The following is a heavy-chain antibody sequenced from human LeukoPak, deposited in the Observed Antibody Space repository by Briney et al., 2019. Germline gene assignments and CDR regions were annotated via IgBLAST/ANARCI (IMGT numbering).Heavy chain of an antibody. V-gene: IGHV3-23*01. CDR3: AKDYFRRNGVYDAFDL. CDR1: GFTFGGFA. CDR2: IGGDGGEK. J-gene: IGHJ3*01. Sequence: PGGSLRLSCVGSGFTFGGFAMSWVRQAPGAGPEWVSVIGGDGGEKYYADFVKGRFTISRDNSENTMYLQMSSLRAEDTAVYYCAKDYFRRNGVYDAFDLWGHGTTVTVS. D-gene: IGHD3-9*01.